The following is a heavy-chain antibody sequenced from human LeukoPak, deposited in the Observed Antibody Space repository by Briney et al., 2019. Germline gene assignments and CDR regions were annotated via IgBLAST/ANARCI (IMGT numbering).Heavy chain of an antibody. J-gene: IGHJ3*02. CDR1: GGSISSYY. CDR2: ISSSGST. Sequence: SETLSLTCTVSGGSISSYYWNWIRQPPGKGLEWIGRISSSGSTNYNPSLKSRVTISVDTSKNQFSLKLSSVTAADTAVYFCARGPYSYDSSGAFDIWGQGTMVTISS. D-gene: IGHD3-22*01. CDR3: ARGPYSYDSSGAFDI. V-gene: IGHV4-4*08.